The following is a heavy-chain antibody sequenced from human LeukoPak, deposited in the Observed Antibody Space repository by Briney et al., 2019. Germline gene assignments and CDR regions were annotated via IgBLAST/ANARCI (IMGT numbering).Heavy chain of an antibody. D-gene: IGHD2-15*01. V-gene: IGHV3-48*03. CDR3: TRGTGGSA. Sequence: PGGSLRLSCAASGFTISSYEMNWVRQAPGKGLEWVSYISGGDTTIYYADSVRGRSTISRDNAKNSLYLQMNSLRAEDTALYYCTRGTGGSAWGQGTLVTVSS. CDR2: ISGGDTTI. J-gene: IGHJ5*02. CDR1: GFTISSYE.